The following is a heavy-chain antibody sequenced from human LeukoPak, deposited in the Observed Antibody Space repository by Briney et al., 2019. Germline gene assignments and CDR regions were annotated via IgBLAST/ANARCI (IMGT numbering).Heavy chain of an antibody. Sequence: GGSLRLSCAASGFTFSSYWMHWVRQAPGKGLVWVSRINSDGSSTSYADSVKGRFTISRDNAKNTLYLQMNSLRAEDTAVYYCARRHLDHYDFWSGSYYYMDVWGKGTTVTVSS. V-gene: IGHV3-74*01. D-gene: IGHD3-3*01. CDR2: INSDGSST. CDR3: ARRHLDHYDFWSGSYYYMDV. CDR1: GFTFSSYW. J-gene: IGHJ6*03.